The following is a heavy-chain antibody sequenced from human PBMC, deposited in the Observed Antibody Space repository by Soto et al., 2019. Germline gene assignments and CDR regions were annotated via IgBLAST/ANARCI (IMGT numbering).Heavy chain of an antibody. Sequence: PSETLSLTCAVYGGSFSGYYWSWIRQPPGKGLEWIGEAYHGGSTNYRPSLKSRVTMSVDTSKNQFSLKLSSVTAADTAVYYCARACGSLLYGMDVWGQGTTVTVSS. CDR1: GGSFSGYY. J-gene: IGHJ6*02. CDR2: AYHGGST. D-gene: IGHD1-26*01. CDR3: ARACGSLLYGMDV. V-gene: IGHV4-34*01.